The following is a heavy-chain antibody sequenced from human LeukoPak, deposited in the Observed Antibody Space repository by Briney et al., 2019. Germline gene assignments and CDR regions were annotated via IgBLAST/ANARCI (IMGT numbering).Heavy chain of an antibody. Sequence: SETLSLTCAVYGGSFSGYYWSWIRQPPGKGLEWIGEINHSGSTNYNPSLKSRVTMSVDTSKNQISLKLSSVTAADTAVYYCARGGWSLDPWGQGTLVTVSS. CDR1: GGSFSGYY. D-gene: IGHD2-15*01. V-gene: IGHV4-34*01. CDR2: INHSGST. CDR3: ARGGWSLDP. J-gene: IGHJ5*02.